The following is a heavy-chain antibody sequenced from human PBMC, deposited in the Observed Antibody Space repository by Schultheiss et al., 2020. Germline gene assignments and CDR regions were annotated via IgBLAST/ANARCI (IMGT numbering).Heavy chain of an antibody. Sequence: SETLSLTCTVSGGSISSYYWSWIRQHPGKGLEWIGYIYYSGSTYYNPSLKSRVTISVDTSKNQFSLKLSSVTAADTAVYYCARGHPRRITMVRGDAFDIWGQGTMVTVSS. J-gene: IGHJ3*02. CDR2: IYYSGST. V-gene: IGHV4-59*12. D-gene: IGHD3-10*01. CDR3: ARGHPRRITMVRGDAFDI. CDR1: GGSISSYY.